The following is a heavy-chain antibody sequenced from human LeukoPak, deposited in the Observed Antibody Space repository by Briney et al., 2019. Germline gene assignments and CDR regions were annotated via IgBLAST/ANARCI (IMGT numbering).Heavy chain of an antibody. V-gene: IGHV4-39*01. J-gene: IGHJ5*02. CDR3: ARPVPSRLGWFDP. CDR1: GVSISSSNYY. D-gene: IGHD1-1*01. Sequence: SETLSLTCTVSGVSISSSNYYWGWIRQPPGKGLEWIGSIYYSGSTYYNPSLKSRVTISVDTSKNQFSLKLSSVTAADTAVYYCARPVPSRLGWFDPWGQGTLVTVSS. CDR2: IYYSGST.